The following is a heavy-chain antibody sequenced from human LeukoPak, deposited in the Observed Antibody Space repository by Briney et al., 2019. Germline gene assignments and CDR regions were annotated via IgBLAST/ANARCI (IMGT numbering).Heavy chain of an antibody. D-gene: IGHD1-14*01. CDR1: GFTFSTYW. Sequence: GGSLRLSCAASGFTFSTYWMNWFRQAPGKGLEWVANIDQHGSEENYVDSVKGRFTISRDNAKNSLYLQMNSLRAEDTAVYYCARGGNRAKYYFDYWGQGTLVTVSS. J-gene: IGHJ4*02. V-gene: IGHV3-7*01. CDR3: ARGGNRAKYYFDY. CDR2: IDQHGSEE.